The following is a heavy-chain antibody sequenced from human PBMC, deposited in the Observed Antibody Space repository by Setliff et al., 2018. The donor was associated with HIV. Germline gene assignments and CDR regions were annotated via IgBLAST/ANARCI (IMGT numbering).Heavy chain of an antibody. V-gene: IGHV4-34*09. CDR3: ARGVHDFWSGNPFDY. CDR2: IYYSGST. CDR1: GGSFSDYY. D-gene: IGHD3-3*01. Sequence: PSETLSLTCAVHGGSFSDYYWTWIRQHPGKGLEWIGYIYYSGSTHYNPSLKSRLTISVDTSKNQFSLKLSSVTAADTAVYYCARGVHDFWSGNPFDYWGQGTLVTVSS. J-gene: IGHJ4*02.